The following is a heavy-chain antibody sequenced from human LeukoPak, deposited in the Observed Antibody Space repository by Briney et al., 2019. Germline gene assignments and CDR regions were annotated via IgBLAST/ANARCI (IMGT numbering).Heavy chain of an antibody. D-gene: IGHD1-26*01. CDR1: GFTFGSYG. CDR2: IWYDGSNK. V-gene: IGHV3-30*02. CDR3: AKDALGSYSSCDY. J-gene: IGHJ4*02. Sequence: GGSLRLSCAASGFTFGSYGMHWVRQAPGKGLEWVAFIWYDGSNKYYADSVKGRFTISRDNSKNTLYLQMNSLRAEDTAVYYCAKDALGSYSSCDYWGQGTLVTVSS.